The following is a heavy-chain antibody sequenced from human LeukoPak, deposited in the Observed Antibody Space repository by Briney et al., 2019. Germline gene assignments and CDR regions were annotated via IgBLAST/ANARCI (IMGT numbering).Heavy chain of an antibody. CDR1: GYTFTRYY. J-gene: IGHJ4*02. CDR2: INPSDGVI. V-gene: IGHV1-46*01. Sequence: ASVKVSCKASGYTFTRYYMHWVRQGLGQGLEWMGIINPSDGVIDYAQKLQDRVTMTRDTSTSTVYMELSSLRSEDTAVYYCARRGSGSYVLDYWGQGTLVTVSS. CDR3: ARRGSGSYVLDY. D-gene: IGHD3-10*01.